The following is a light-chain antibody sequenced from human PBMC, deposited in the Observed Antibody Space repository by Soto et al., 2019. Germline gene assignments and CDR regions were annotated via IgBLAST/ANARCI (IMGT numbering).Light chain of an antibody. J-gene: IGKJ1*01. Sequence: EIVMTQSPATLSVSPGERATLSCRASQSVSSNLAWYQQKPGQAPRLLIYGASTRATGIPARFSGSGSGTECPLTISSLQSEDFAGCYCQQYNNWPWTFGQGTKVEIK. CDR2: GAS. V-gene: IGKV3-15*01. CDR3: QQYNNWPWT. CDR1: QSVSSN.